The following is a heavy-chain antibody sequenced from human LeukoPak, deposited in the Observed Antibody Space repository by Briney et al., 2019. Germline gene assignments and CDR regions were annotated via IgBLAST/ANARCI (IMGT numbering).Heavy chain of an antibody. J-gene: IGHJ4*02. D-gene: IGHD4-23*01. CDR2: IYYSGST. V-gene: IGHV4-39*01. CDR3: ARQDYGGTDY. CDR1: GGSISSSRYY. Sequence: SETLSLTCTISGGSISSSRYYWGWIRQPPGKGLEWIGNIYYSGSTYYNPSLKSRVTISVDTSKNQFSLKLSSVTAADTAVYYCARQDYGGTDYWGQGTLVTVSS.